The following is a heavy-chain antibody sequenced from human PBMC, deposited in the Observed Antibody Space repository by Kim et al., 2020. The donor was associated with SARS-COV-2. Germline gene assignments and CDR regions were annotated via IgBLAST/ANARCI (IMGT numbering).Heavy chain of an antibody. Sequence: GGSLRLSCAASGFTVSSNYMSWVRQAPGKGLEWVSVIYSGGSTYYADSVKGRFTISRDNSKNTLYLQMNSLRAEDTAVYYCASGPVVPAAIGAFDYWGQGTLVTVSS. CDR2: IYSGGST. J-gene: IGHJ4*02. CDR3: ASGPVVPAAIGAFDY. V-gene: IGHV3-66*02. D-gene: IGHD2-2*01. CDR1: GFTVSSNY.